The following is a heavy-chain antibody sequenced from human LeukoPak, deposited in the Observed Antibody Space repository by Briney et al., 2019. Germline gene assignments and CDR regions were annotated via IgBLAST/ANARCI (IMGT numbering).Heavy chain of an antibody. CDR2: ISSSSSYI. D-gene: IGHD2-8*01. Sequence: GGSLRLSCAASGFTFSSYSMNWVRQAPGKGLEWVSSISSSSSYIYYADSVKGRFTISRDNAKNSLYLQMNSLRAEDTAVYYCARDCNPSYCTNGVCPLFYYYYYMDVWGKGTTVTVSS. CDR3: ARDCNPSYCTNGVCPLFYYYYYMDV. V-gene: IGHV3-21*01. CDR1: GFTFSSYS. J-gene: IGHJ6*03.